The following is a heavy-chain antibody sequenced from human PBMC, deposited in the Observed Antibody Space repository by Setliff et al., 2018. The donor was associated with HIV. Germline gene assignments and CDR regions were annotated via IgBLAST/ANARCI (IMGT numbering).Heavy chain of an antibody. CDR3: VRDPIDGYPDYFDY. J-gene: IGHJ4*02. V-gene: IGHV3-30-3*01. D-gene: IGHD2-2*03. CDR1: GFTFSSYV. Sequence: LRLSCAATGFTFSSYVLHWVRQAPGKGLEWVAVMSTGGDIKIYADSVKGRFTISRDDSKNTLFLQMNSLRPEDTATYYCVRDPIDGYPDYFDYWGQGTLVTGSS. CDR2: MSTGGDIK.